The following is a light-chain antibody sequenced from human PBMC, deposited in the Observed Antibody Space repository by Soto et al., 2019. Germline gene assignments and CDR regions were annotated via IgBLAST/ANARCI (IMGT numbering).Light chain of an antibody. J-gene: IGKJ4*01. CDR1: QSVNSY. V-gene: IGKV3-11*01. CDR2: DAS. CDR3: QQRSNWPLT. Sequence: EIGLTQSLATLSLSPGERATHTCRASQSVNSYLAWYQQKPGQAPRLLIYDASNRATGIPARFSGSGSGTDFTLTIRSLEPEDFAVYYCQQRSNWPLTFGGGTKVEIK.